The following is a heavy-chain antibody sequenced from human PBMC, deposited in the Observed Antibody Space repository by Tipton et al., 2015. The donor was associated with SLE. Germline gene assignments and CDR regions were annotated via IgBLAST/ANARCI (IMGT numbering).Heavy chain of an antibody. D-gene: IGHD1-26*01. CDR3: ARDDVGVRGFDY. Sequence: GSLRLSCAASGFIFSDHYMDWVRQAPGKGLEWVASIKEDGTEKYYADSVKGRFTISRDNAKETLYLQMNRLRVEDTAVYYCARDDVGVRGFDYWGQGTLVTVSS. CDR1: GFIFSDHY. V-gene: IGHV3-7*01. CDR2: IKEDGTEK. J-gene: IGHJ4*02.